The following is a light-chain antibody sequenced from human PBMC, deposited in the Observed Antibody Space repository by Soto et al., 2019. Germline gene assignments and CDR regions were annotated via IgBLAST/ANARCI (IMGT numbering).Light chain of an antibody. CDR3: QKYNSAPPVT. Sequence: EIVMTQSPATLSVSPGETATLSCRASQSVSNNLAWFQQKPVQVPRLLXYGASNRATGVSARFSGSGSGTDLTLTISSLQTEDVANYYCQKYNSAPPVTFGQGTRLEIK. CDR1: QSVSNN. V-gene: IGKV3-15*01. J-gene: IGKJ5*01. CDR2: GAS.